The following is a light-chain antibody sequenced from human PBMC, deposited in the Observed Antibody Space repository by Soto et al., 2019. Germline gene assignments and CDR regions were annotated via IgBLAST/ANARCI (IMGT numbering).Light chain of an antibody. Sequence: DIQMTQSPSTLSASVGDRVTITGRASQSISSWLAGYQHKLGKALKLLIYDASSLESGVPSRFRGGGPGTEFILTISSLQPDDFATYYCQQYNSYSHTFGQGTKLEIK. J-gene: IGKJ2*01. CDR3: QQYNSYSHT. V-gene: IGKV1-5*03. CDR1: QSISSW. CDR2: DAS.